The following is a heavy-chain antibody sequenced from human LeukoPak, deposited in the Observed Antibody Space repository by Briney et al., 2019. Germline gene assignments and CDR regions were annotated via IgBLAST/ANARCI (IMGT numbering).Heavy chain of an antibody. Sequence: SSETLSLTCTVSGDSISRSGYYWGWIRQPPGKGLEWIGSMYHSGSTYYNPSLKSRVTISVDTSKNQFSLKLSSVTAADTAVYYCARVALAAAGQRPYYYYYMDVWGKGTTVTVSS. CDR1: GDSISRSGYY. CDR2: MYHSGST. D-gene: IGHD6-13*01. J-gene: IGHJ6*03. CDR3: ARVALAAAGQRPYYYYYMDV. V-gene: IGHV4-39*01.